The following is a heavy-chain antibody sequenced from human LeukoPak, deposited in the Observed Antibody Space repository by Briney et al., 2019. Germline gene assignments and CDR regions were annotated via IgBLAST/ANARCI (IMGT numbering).Heavy chain of an antibody. Sequence: SETLSLTCTVSGYFSTSYYWGWIRQPPGKGLEWIASIRHDGHTYYNASLKSQATISIDMSGNQFSLRLNSLTAADTAVYYCARQVATKGEWAFDVWGQGTMVTVSS. D-gene: IGHD5-12*01. CDR3: ARQVATKGEWAFDV. CDR2: IRHDGHT. J-gene: IGHJ3*01. V-gene: IGHV4-38-2*02. CDR1: GYFSTSYY.